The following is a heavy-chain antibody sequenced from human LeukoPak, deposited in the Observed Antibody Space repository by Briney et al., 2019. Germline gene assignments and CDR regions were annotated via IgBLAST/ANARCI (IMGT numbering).Heavy chain of an antibody. CDR3: AKLGVADAFDI. V-gene: IGHV3-23*01. CDR1: GFTFSTYG. CDR2: ISGGST. D-gene: IGHD2-8*01. J-gene: IGHJ3*02. Sequence: GGSLRLSCAASGFTFSTYGMTWVRQAPGKGLEWVSAISGGSTRYADSVKGRFTISRDNSKNTLYLQLNSLRIEDTAVYYCAKLGVADAFDIWGQGTMVTVSS.